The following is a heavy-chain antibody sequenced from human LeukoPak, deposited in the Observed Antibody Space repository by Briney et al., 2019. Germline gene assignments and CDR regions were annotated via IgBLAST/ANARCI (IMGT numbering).Heavy chain of an antibody. V-gene: IGHV4-59*01. J-gene: IGHJ4*02. CDR2: ILYSGTTT. CDR1: GGSISPYC. CDR3: ARVGDWNDLVY. D-gene: IGHD1-1*01. Sequence: PSETLSLTCTVSGGSISPYCWSWIRQTPGKGLEWIGYILYSGTTTNYNPSLKSRVTISVDTPKNQFSLKLSSVTAADTAVYYCARVGDWNDLVYWGQGTLVTVSS.